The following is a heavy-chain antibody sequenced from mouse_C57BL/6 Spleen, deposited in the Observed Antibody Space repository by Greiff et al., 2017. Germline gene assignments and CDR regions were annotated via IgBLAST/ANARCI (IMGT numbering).Heavy chain of an antibody. CDR2: IYPGSGNT. Sequence: VQLQQSGAELVRPGASVKLSCKASGYTLTDYYINWVKQRPGQGLEWIARIYPGSGNTYYNEKFKGKATLTAEKSSSTAYMQLSSLTSEDSAVYFCSRDDYDYDKEALDYWGQGTSVTVSS. J-gene: IGHJ4*01. V-gene: IGHV1-76*01. CDR1: GYTLTDYY. CDR3: SRDDYDYDKEALDY. D-gene: IGHD2-4*01.